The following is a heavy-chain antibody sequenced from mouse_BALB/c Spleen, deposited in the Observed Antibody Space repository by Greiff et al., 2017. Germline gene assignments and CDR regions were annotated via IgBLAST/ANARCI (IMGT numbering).Heavy chain of an antibody. V-gene: IGHV14-3*02. J-gene: IGHJ4*01. D-gene: IGHD2-10*02. CDR3: PYGNYYAMDY. Sequence: EVQLHQSGAELVKPGASVKLSCTASGFNIKDTYMHWVKQRPEQGLEWIGRIDPANGNTKYDPKFQGKATITADTSSNTAYLQLSSLTSEDTAVYYCPYGNYYAMDYWGQGTSVTVSS. CDR1: GFNIKDTY. CDR2: IDPANGNT.